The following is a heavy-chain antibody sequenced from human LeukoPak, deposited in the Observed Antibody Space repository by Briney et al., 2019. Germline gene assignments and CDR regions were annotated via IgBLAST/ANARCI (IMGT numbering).Heavy chain of an antibody. CDR3: ARYAYPYYYDSSGYSYRLYYFDY. V-gene: IGHV4-59*12. J-gene: IGHJ4*02. CDR1: GDSISSYS. Sequence: SETLSLTCTVSGDSISSYSWSWIRQPPGKGLEWIGYIYYSGSTNYNPSLKSRVTISVDTSKNQFSLKLSSVTAADTAVYYCARYAYPYYYDSSGYSYRLYYFDYWGQGTLVTVSS. CDR2: IYYSGST. D-gene: IGHD3-22*01.